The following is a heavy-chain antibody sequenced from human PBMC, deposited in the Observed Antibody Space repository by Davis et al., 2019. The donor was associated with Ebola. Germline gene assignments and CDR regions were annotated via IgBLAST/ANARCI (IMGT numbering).Heavy chain of an antibody. Sequence: AASVKVSCQASGGTFISYAISWVRQAPGQGLEWMGGIIPIFGTANYAQKFQGRVTITADKSTSTAYVELSSLRSEDTAVYYCARHWGITMVQGVDYWGQGTLVTVSS. V-gene: IGHV1-69*06. CDR2: IIPIFGTA. D-gene: IGHD3-10*01. J-gene: IGHJ4*02. CDR3: ARHWGITMVQGVDY. CDR1: GGTFISYA.